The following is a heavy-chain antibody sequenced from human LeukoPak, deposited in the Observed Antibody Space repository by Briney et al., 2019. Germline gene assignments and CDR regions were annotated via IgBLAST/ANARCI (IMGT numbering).Heavy chain of an antibody. CDR2: IYYSGST. V-gene: IGHV4-59*01. D-gene: IGHD1-1*01. CDR3: ARDRVQFNY. J-gene: IGHJ4*02. Sequence: PSETLSLTCTVSGGSISSYYWSWIRQPPGKGLEWIGYIYYSGSTNYNPSLKSRVTISVDTSKNQFSLKLSSVTAADTAVHYCARDRVQFNYWGQGTLVTVSS. CDR1: GGSISSYY.